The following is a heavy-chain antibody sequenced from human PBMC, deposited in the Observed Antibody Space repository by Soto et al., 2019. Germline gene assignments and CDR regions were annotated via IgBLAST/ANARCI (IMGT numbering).Heavy chain of an antibody. J-gene: IGHJ4*02. CDR3: ARGAVPAAISRLDY. CDR1: GFTVSSNY. D-gene: IGHD2-2*01. V-gene: IGHV3-53*01. Sequence: GGSLRLSCAASGFTVSSNYMSWVRQAPGKGLEWVSVIYSGGSTYYADSVKGRFTISRDNSKNTLYLQMNSLRAEDTAVYYCARGAVPAAISRLDYWGQGTLVTVSS. CDR2: IYSGGST.